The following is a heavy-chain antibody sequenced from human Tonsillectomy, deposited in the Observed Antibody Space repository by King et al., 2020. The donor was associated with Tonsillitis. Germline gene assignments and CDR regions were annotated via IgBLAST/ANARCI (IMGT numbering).Heavy chain of an antibody. Sequence: EVQLVESGGGLVQPGGSLRLSCAASGFTFSSYAMSWVRQAPGKGLEWVSAISGSGGSTYYADSVKGRFTISRDNSKNTLYLQMNSLRAEDTAVYYCAKPGPRDLGPSRYDFWSGYYPPGDYWGQGTLVTVSS. V-gene: IGHV3-23*04. CDR3: AKPGPRDLGPSRYDFWSGYYPPGDY. CDR2: ISGSGGST. CDR1: GFTFSSYA. D-gene: IGHD3-3*01. J-gene: IGHJ4*02.